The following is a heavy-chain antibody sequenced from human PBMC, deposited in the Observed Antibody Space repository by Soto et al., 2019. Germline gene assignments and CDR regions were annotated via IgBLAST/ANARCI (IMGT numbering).Heavy chain of an antibody. CDR2: FDPVDDGT. J-gene: IGHJ4*02. V-gene: IGHV1-24*01. CDR1: GYSLTGLS. Sequence: ASVEVSCKVSGYSLTGLSIHSLRQAPGKGLAWMGGFDPVDDGTIYAQKFQGGVTMTEHTSTNTVFISLSSLRSEDTPVYFFPTGFQGYTYGHGGNYWGQGTLVTVSS. D-gene: IGHD5-18*01. CDR3: PTGFQGYTYGHGGNY.